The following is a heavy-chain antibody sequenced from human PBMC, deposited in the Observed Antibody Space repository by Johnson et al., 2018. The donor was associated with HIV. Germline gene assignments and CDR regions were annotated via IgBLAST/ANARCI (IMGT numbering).Heavy chain of an antibody. CDR1: GFTFGRHD. J-gene: IGHJ3*02. D-gene: IGHD6-19*01. CDR3: ASTGYSSGWYWDAFDI. CDR2: IRYDGSNK. Sequence: QVQLVESGGGVVQPGRSLRLSCAASGFTFGRHDMHWVRQFTGKGLEWVAFIRYDGSNKYYADYVKGRFTSSRDNSKNTLYLQMNSLRAEDTAVYYCASTGYSSGWYWDAFDIWGQGTMVTVSS. V-gene: IGHV3-30*02.